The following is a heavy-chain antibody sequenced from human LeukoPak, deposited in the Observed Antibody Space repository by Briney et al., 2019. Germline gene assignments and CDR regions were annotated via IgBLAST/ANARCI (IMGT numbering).Heavy chain of an antibody. Sequence: ASVKVSCKAFGYTFTSNYMHWVRQAPGQGPEWMGVISPSGGSTTYAQKFQGRVTLTRDMSTSTDYLELSSLRSEDTAVYYCAKVGVPATGGFHHWGQGTLVTVSS. CDR1: GYTFTSNY. V-gene: IGHV1-46*01. J-gene: IGHJ1*01. D-gene: IGHD6-13*01. CDR3: AKVGVPATGGFHH. CDR2: ISPSGGST.